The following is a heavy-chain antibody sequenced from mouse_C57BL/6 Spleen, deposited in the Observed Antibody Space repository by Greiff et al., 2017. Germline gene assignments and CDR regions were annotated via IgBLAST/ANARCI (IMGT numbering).Heavy chain of an antibody. CDR3: ARRDYGSFYAMDY. J-gene: IGHJ4*01. Sequence: VQLQQPGAELVMPGASVKLSCKASGYTFTSYWMHWVKQRPGQGLEWIGEIDPSDSYTNYNQKFKGKSTLTVDKSSSTAYMQLSSLPSEDSAVYYCARRDYGSFYAMDYWGQGTSVTVSS. D-gene: IGHD1-1*01. V-gene: IGHV1-69*01. CDR1: GYTFTSYW. CDR2: IDPSDSYT.